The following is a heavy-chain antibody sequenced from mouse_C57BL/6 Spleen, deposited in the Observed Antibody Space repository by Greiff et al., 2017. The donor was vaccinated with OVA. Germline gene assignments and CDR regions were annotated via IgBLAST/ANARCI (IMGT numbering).Heavy chain of an antibody. V-gene: IGHV8-12*01. D-gene: IGHD2-3*01. CDR2: IYWDDDK. Sequence: QVTLKVCGPGILQSSQTLSLTCSFSGFSLSTSGMGVSWIRQPSGKGLEWLAHIYWDDDKRYNPSLKSRLTISKDTSRNQVFLKITSVDTADTATYYCARNDGYPYYFDYWGQGTTLTVSS. CDR3: ARNDGYPYYFDY. J-gene: IGHJ2*01. CDR1: GFSLSTSGMG.